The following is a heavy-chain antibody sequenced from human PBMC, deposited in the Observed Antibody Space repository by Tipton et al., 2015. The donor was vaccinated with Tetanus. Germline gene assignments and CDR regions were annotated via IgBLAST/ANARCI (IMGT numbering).Heavy chain of an antibody. J-gene: IGHJ4*02. CDR1: GFIFSSYG. CDR3: AREADCSGGSCFSGDFAH. D-gene: IGHD2-15*01. V-gene: IGHV3-33*01. Sequence: AASGFIFSSYGIHWVRQAPGKGLEWVAVSWYDGTDKYYADSVKGRFTISRDNFKNTLYLQMNSLRAEDTAVYYWAREADCSGGSCFSGDFAHGGQGPQVPVSS. CDR2: SWYDGTDK.